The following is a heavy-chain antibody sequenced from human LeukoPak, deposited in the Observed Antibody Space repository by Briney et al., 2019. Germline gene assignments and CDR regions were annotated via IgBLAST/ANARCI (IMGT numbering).Heavy chain of an antibody. CDR3: ARSEWSNFDY. CDR1: GFTFSSYA. Sequence: GGSLRPSCAASGFTFSSYAMHWVRQAPGKGLEYVSAISSNGGNTYYANSVKGRFTISRDNSKNTLYLQMGSLRAEDMAVYYCARSEWSNFDYWGQGTLVTVSS. CDR2: ISSNGGNT. V-gene: IGHV3-64*01. D-gene: IGHD2-8*01. J-gene: IGHJ4*02.